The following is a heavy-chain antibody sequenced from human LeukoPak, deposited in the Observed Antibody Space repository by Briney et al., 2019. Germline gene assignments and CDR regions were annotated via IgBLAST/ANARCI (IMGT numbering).Heavy chain of an antibody. CDR1: GFTFSSYG. CDR3: AKDSSSKHPSFTQG. CDR2: IRYDGSNK. J-gene: IGHJ4*02. D-gene: IGHD3-3*02. V-gene: IGHV3-30*02. Sequence: GGSLRLSCAASGFTFSSYGMHWVRQAPGKGLERVAFIRYDGSNKYYADSVKGRFTISRDNTKNTLYLQMNSLRAEDTAVYYCAKDSSSKHPSFTQGWGQGTLVTVSS.